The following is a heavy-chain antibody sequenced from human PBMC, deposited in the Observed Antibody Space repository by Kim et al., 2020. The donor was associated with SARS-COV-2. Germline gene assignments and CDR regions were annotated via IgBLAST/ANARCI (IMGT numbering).Heavy chain of an antibody. J-gene: IGHJ4*02. V-gene: IGHV1-69*13. Sequence: SVKVSCKASGGTFSSYAISWVRQAPGQGLEWMGGIIPIFGTANYAQKFQGRVTITADESTSTAYMELSSLRSEDTAVYYCARGPPYCSGGSCYVAEADYWGQGTVVTVSS. D-gene: IGHD2-15*01. CDR3: ARGPPYCSGGSCYVAEADY. CDR2: IIPIFGTA. CDR1: GGTFSSYA.